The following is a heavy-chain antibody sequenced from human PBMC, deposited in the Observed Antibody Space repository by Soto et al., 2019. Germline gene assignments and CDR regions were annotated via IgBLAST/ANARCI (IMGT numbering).Heavy chain of an antibody. D-gene: IGHD3-22*01. J-gene: IGHJ4*02. CDR2: ISYDGNNK. Sequence: QVQLLESGGGVVQPGRSLRLSCAASGFTFSSYAMHWVRQAPGKGLEWVAVISYDGNNKYYADSVKGRFTISRDNSKNTLYLHMNSLRPEDTAVYYCAIDSRVTMIILLTPPDYWGQGTLVTVSS. CDR3: AIDSRVTMIILLTPPDY. CDR1: GFTFSSYA. V-gene: IGHV3-30-3*01.